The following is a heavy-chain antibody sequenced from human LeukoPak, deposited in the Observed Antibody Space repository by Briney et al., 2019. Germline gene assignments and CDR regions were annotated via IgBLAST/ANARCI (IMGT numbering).Heavy chain of an antibody. V-gene: IGHV3-53*01. Sequence: GGSLRLSCVVSGSILANAWMSWVRQAPGKGLEWVSVMYAGGDTYYADSVKGRFTISRDNSKNTLYLQMNSLRAEDTAVYYCARSGSGWFDYWGQGTLVTVSS. CDR1: GSILANAW. CDR3: ARSGSGWFDY. CDR2: MYAGGDT. D-gene: IGHD6-19*01. J-gene: IGHJ4*02.